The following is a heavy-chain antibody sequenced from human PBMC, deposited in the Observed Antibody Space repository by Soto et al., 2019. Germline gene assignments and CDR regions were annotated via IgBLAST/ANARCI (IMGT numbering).Heavy chain of an antibody. CDR1: GFTFSSYA. V-gene: IGHV3-23*01. CDR2: ISGSGGST. CDR3: AKDGAAAGTGIDY. D-gene: IGHD6-13*01. J-gene: IGHJ4*02. Sequence: GGSLRLSCAASGFTFSSYAMSWVRQAPGKGLEWVSAISGSGGSTYYADSVKGRFTISRDDSKNTLYLQMNSLRAEDTAVYYCAKDGAAAGTGIDYWGQGTLVTVSS.